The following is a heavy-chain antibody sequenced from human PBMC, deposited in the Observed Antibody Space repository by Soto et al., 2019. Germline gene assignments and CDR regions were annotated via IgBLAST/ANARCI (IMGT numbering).Heavy chain of an antibody. Sequence: EVLLVQSGAEVRRPGESLKISCQASGYPFSTYWIGWVRQRAGKGLEWLGIIYPDDSDTRYSPSFQGQVTMSVDKSITTAYLQWSSLRASDTAMYYCARRGAVVIGATHSPCGGFDIWGQGAMVTVSS. J-gene: IGHJ3*02. V-gene: IGHV5-51*03. CDR2: IYPDDSDT. D-gene: IGHD2-15*01. CDR1: GYPFSTYW. CDR3: ARRGAVVIGATHSPCGGFDI.